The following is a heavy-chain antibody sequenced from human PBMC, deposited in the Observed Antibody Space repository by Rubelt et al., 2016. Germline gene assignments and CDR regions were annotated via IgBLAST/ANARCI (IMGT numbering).Heavy chain of an antibody. D-gene: IGHD3-10*01. J-gene: IGHJ6*02. CDR2: ISYDGSNK. Sequence: GFTFSSYGMHWVRQAPGKGLEWVAVISYDGSNKYYADSVKGRFTISRDNSKNTLYLQMNSLRDEDTAVYYCAKDPWHPRVGSGSYRDTKNYYYYYGMDVWGQGTTVTVSS. CDR1: GFTFSSYG. V-gene: IGHV3-30*18. CDR3: AKDPWHPRVGSGSYRDTKNYYYYYGMDV.